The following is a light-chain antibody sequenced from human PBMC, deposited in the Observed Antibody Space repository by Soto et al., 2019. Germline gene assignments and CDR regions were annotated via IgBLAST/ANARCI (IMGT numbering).Light chain of an antibody. V-gene: IGKV2-28*01. CDR2: KAS. J-gene: IGKJ1*01. CDR1: QSLRHSNGYNY. Sequence: DVVMTQSPLSLPVTPGEPASISCRSSQSLRHSNGYNYLDWYQQKPGKAPKLLIYKASTLENGVPSRFSGSGSGTEFTLTISSLQPEDFATYYCQQYNSYSQTFGQGTKVDI. CDR3: QQYNSYSQT.